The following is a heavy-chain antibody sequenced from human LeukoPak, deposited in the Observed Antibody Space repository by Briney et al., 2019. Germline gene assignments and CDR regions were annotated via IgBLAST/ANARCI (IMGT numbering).Heavy chain of an antibody. J-gene: IGHJ4*02. CDR2: INPNNGGT. CDR3: AKDRSWVEMATINSFDY. CDR1: GYIFADYY. V-gene: IGHV1-2*02. Sequence: GASVKVSCKASGYIFADYYMHWVRQAPGQGLEWMGWINPNNGGTNYAQKFQGRVTMTRDTSISTAYMELSRLRSDDTAMYYCAKDRSWVEMATINSFDYWGQGTLVTVSS. D-gene: IGHD5-24*01.